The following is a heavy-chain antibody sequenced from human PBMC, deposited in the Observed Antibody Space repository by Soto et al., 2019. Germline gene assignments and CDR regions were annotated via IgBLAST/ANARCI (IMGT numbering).Heavy chain of an antibody. D-gene: IGHD3-22*01. Sequence: QVQLQESGPGLVKPSQTLSLTCTVSGGSISSGGYYWSWIRQHPGKGLEWIGYIYYSGSTYYNPSLKSRVTISVDTSKNQFSLKVSSVTAADTAVYYCARGEEHYYDSPYDYWGQGTLVTVSS. CDR3: ARGEEHYYDSPYDY. CDR2: IYYSGST. V-gene: IGHV4-31*03. CDR1: GGSISSGGYY. J-gene: IGHJ4*02.